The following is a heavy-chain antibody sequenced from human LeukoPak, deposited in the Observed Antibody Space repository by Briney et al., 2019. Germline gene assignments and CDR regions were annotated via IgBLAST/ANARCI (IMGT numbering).Heavy chain of an antibody. Sequence: SETLSLTCAVYGGSFSGYYWSWIRQPPGKGLEWIGEINHSGSTNYNPSLKSRVTISVDTSKNQFSLKLSSVTAADTAEYYCARGLVHGYAAAFYYYYYGMDVWGQGTTVTVSS. V-gene: IGHV4-34*01. CDR1: GGSFSGYY. CDR3: ARGLVHGYAAAFYYYYYGMDV. D-gene: IGHD5-12*01. CDR2: INHSGST. J-gene: IGHJ6*02.